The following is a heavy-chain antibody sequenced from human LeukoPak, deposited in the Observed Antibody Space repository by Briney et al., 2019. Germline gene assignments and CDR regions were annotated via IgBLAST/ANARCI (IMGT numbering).Heavy chain of an antibody. D-gene: IGHD5-24*01. CDR2: ISAYNGNT. Sequence: ASVKVPCKASGYTFTSYGISWVRQAPGQGLEWMGWISAYNGNTNYAQKLQGRVTMTTDTSTSTTYMELRSLRSDDTAVYYCARAKMGFNDAFDIWGQGTMVTVSS. V-gene: IGHV1-18*01. J-gene: IGHJ3*02. CDR1: GYTFTSYG. CDR3: ARAKMGFNDAFDI.